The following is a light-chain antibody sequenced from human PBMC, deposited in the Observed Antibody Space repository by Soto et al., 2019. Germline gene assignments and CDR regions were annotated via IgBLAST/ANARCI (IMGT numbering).Light chain of an antibody. V-gene: IGKV3-20*01. Sequence: EIVLTQSPGTLSLSPGERANLSCRASQSLSSSYLAWYQQSPGQAPRLLIHGVSRRATGIPDRFSGSGSGTDFSLTISRMEPEDFAVYYSQLHGTSHPGYTFGQGTKMDIK. CDR3: QLHGTSHPGYT. CDR1: QSLSSSY. CDR2: GVS. J-gene: IGKJ2*01.